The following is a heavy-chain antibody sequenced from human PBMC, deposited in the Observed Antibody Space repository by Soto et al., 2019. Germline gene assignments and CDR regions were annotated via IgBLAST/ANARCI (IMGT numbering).Heavy chain of an antibody. CDR1: GLDVRNYV. CDR3: AASYWAGYSCGRRGSYDV. D-gene: IGHD6-25*01. CDR2: TSSDGTKE. V-gene: IGHV3-30*04. J-gene: IGHJ3*01. Sequence: QVQLVESGGGVVQPGRSLRLSCVVSGLDVRNYVMYWVRQAPGKGLEWVAVTSSDGTKEHHSESVKGRFTISRDNSKNTGYLQMSKLRDYDTAIYFCAASYWAGYSCGRRGSYDVWGQGTMVTVSS.